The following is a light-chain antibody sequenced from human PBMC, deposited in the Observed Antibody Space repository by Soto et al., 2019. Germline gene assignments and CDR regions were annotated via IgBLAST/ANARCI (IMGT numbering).Light chain of an antibody. CDR1: SSDVGGYNL. Sequence: QSALTQPASVSGSPGQSITISCTGTSSDVGGYNLVSWYQQYPDKAPKLMIFDVNTRPSGVSNRFSGSKSGNTASLTISGLQAEDEADDYCSSYKSSSTRPDVFGTGTKLTVL. V-gene: IGLV2-14*01. CDR2: DVN. CDR3: SSYKSSSTRPDV. J-gene: IGLJ1*01.